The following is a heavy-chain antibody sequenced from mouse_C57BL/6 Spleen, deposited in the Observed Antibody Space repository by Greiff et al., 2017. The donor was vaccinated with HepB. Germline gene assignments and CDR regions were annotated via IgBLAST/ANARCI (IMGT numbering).Heavy chain of an antibody. J-gene: IGHJ2*01. CDR2: IYPGSGST. V-gene: IGHV1-55*01. Sequence: QVQLQQPGAELVKPGASVKMSCKASGYTFTSYWITWVKQRPGQGLEWIGDIYPGSGSTNYNEKSKSKATLTVDTSSSTAYMQLSSLTSEDSAVYYCARDYYGSRGYFDYWGQGTTLTVSS. CDR1: GYTFTSYW. CDR3: ARDYYGSRGYFDY. D-gene: IGHD1-1*01.